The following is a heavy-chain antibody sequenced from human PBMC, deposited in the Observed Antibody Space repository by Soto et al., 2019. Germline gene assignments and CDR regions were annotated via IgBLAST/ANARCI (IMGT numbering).Heavy chain of an antibody. Sequence: SETLSLTCTVSGGSISSYYWSWIRQPPGKGLEWIGYIYYSGTTNYNPSLKSRVTIAVDTSKNQFSLKLSSVTAADTAVYYCARYSGSYSYNWIDPWGQGTLVTVSS. CDR3: ARYSGSYSYNWIDP. CDR1: GGSISSYY. CDR2: IYYSGTT. D-gene: IGHD1-26*01. V-gene: IGHV4-59*01. J-gene: IGHJ5*02.